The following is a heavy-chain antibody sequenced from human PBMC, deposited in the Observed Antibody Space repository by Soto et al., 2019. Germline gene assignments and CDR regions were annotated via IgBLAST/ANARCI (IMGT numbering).Heavy chain of an antibody. CDR1: GFTFSSYS. D-gene: IGHD3-10*01. V-gene: IGHV3-21*01. Sequence: EVQLVESGGGLVKPGGSLRLSCAASGFTFSSYSMNWVRQAPGKGLEWVSSISSSSSYIYYADSVKGRFTISRDNAKNSLYLQVNSLRAEDTAVYYCARDRSGSYPPGDGMDVWGQGTTVTVSS. CDR3: ARDRSGSYPPGDGMDV. CDR2: ISSSSSYI. J-gene: IGHJ6*02.